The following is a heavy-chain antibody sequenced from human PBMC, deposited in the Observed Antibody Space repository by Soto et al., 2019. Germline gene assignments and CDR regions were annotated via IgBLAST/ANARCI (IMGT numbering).Heavy chain of an antibody. CDR1: GYTFTSYG. D-gene: IGHD2-15*01. Sequence: QVQLVQSGAEVKKPGASVKVSCKASGYTFTSYGISWVRQAPGQGLEWMGWISAYNGNTNYAQKLQGRVTMTTDTSTSTAYMELRSLRSDDTAVYYCARDSSAYCSGGSCYPLGWFDPWGHGTLVTVSS. J-gene: IGHJ5*02. CDR2: ISAYNGNT. CDR3: ARDSSAYCSGGSCYPLGWFDP. V-gene: IGHV1-18*01.